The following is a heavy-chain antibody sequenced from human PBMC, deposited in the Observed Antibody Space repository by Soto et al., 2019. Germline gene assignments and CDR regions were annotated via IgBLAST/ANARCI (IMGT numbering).Heavy chain of an antibody. CDR3: ARHTSGWQYYDY. V-gene: IGHV3-11*06. CDR2: ISGSSRYT. D-gene: IGHD6-19*01. CDR1: GFNFSDHY. J-gene: IGHJ4*02. Sequence: LRLSCAASGFNFSDHYMNWVRQAPGKGLEWVSYISGSSRYTNFADSVKGRFTISRDNAKNSLYLQMNSLRVEDTAVYYCARHTSGWQYYDYWGQGTLVTSPQ.